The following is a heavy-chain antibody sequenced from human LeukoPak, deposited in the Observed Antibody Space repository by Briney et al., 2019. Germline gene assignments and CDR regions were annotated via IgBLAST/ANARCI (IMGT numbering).Heavy chain of an antibody. CDR2: VYYSGKV. CDR1: GGSISNYY. V-gene: IGHV4-59*08. D-gene: IGHD2-21*02. Sequence: PSETLSLTCTVSGGSISNYYWSWIRQPPGKGLEWIGYVYYSGKVEYNPSLKSRVTILVDTSKNQFSLKMRSVSAADTAVYSCARHGLGGDHLDDWGQGTLVIVSS. J-gene: IGHJ4*02. CDR3: ARHGLGGDHLDD.